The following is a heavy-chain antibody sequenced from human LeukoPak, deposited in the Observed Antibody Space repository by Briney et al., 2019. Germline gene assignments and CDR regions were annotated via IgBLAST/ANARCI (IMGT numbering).Heavy chain of an antibody. D-gene: IGHD3-3*01. J-gene: IGHJ3*02. Sequence: SQTLSLTCTVSGGSISSGDYYWSWIRQPPGKGLEWIGYIYYSGSTYYNPSLKSRVTMSVDTSKNQFSLKLSSVTAADTAVYYCARGNLTIFGVVSDAFDIWGQGTMVTVSS. CDR3: ARGNLTIFGVVSDAFDI. CDR2: IYYSGST. V-gene: IGHV4-30-4*01. CDR1: GGSISSGDYY.